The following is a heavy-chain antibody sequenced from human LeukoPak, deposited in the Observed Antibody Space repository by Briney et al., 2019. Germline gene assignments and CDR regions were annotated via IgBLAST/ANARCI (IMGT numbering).Heavy chain of an antibody. D-gene: IGHD3-10*01. V-gene: IGHV4-34*01. CDR2: INHSGST. CDR1: GGSFSGYY. Sequence: PSETLSLTCAVYGGSFSGYYWSWIRQPPGKGLEWIGEINHSGSTNYTPSLKSRVTISVDTSKNQFSLKLSSVTAADTAAYYCARGRRGWFGGINWFDPWGQGTLVTVSS. CDR3: ARGRRGWFGGINWFDP. J-gene: IGHJ5*02.